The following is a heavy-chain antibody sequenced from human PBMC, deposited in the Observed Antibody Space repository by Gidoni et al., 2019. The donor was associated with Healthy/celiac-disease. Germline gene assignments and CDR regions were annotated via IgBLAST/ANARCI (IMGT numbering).Heavy chain of an antibody. CDR3: AREIRDGYNYAFDI. D-gene: IGHD5-12*01. V-gene: IGHV3-30*01. J-gene: IGHJ3*02. Sequence: TISRDNSKNTLYLQMNSLRAEDTAVYYCAREIRDGYNYAFDIWGQGTMVTVSS.